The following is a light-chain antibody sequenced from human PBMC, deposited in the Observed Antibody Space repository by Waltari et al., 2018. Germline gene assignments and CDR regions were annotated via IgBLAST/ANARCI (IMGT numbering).Light chain of an antibody. CDR3: SSYTGNNNLGV. J-gene: IGLJ1*01. CDR1: SNDLGGYNY. CDR2: EVD. Sequence: SALTQPPSASGSPGQAVTISRSGTSNDLGGYNYVSWYQQHPGKAPKLIIYEVDQRPSGVPDRFSGSKSGNTASLTVSGLQAEDEADYYCSSYTGNNNLGVFGTGTKVTVL. V-gene: IGLV2-8*01.